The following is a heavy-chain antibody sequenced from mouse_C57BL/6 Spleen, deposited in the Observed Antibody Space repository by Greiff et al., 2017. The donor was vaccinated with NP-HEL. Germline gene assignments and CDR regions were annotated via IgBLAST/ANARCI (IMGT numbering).Heavy chain of an antibody. Sequence: QVQLKESGAYLFRPGASVKLSCKASGYTFTDYYINWVKQRPGQGRQRTGRTYPGSGNTYYNEKFKGKATLTAEKSSSTAYMQLSSLTSEDSAVYFCARGIYYDYDWYFDVWGTGTTVTVSS. CDR3: ARGIYYDYDWYFDV. J-gene: IGHJ1*03. D-gene: IGHD2-4*01. CDR1: GYTFTDYY. CDR2: TYPGSGNT. V-gene: IGHV1-76*01.